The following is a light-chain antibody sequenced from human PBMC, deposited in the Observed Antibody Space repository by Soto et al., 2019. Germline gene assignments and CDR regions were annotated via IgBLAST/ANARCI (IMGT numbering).Light chain of an antibody. V-gene: IGKV4-1*01. Sequence: MFPPPDSLPAFLREEGTTNSRTSQRVLYSSYITSYQTKYRXXRNNNKNYLAWYQQKPGQPTRLIIYWASSRAYGVPDRFSGSGSGTDFTLTISSLQAEDVAFYYCQQYYSSPSITFGQGTRLEIK. CDR1: QRVLYSSYITSYQTKYRXXRNNNKNY. CDR2: WAS. CDR3: QQYYSSPSIT. J-gene: IGKJ5*01.